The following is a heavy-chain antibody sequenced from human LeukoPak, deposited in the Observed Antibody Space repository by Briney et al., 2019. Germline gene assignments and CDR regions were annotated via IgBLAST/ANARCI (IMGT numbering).Heavy chain of an antibody. D-gene: IGHD3-22*01. CDR2: IYYSGST. CDR3: ARAARGYYYDIPYYYYYYMDV. CDR1: GGSICSYY. Sequence: SETLSLTCTVSGGSICSYYWSWIRQPPGKGLEWIGYIYYSGSTNYNPSLKSRVTISVDTSKNQFSLKLSSVTAADTAVYYCARAARGYYYDIPYYYYYYMDVWGKGTTVTISS. J-gene: IGHJ6*03. V-gene: IGHV4-59*01.